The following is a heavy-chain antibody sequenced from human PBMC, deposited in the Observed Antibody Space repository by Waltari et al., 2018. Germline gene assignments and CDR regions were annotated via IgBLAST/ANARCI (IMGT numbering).Heavy chain of an antibody. V-gene: IGHV1-69-2*01. CDR1: GYTFTDYY. CDR3: ASIDSIYYDSSGTRGY. D-gene: IGHD3-22*01. Sequence: EVQLVQSGAEVKKPGATVKISCKASGYTFTDYYMPWLQQDPGKGLEWMGRVDPEDGETIYAEKFQGRVTITADTSTDTAYMELSSLRSEDTAVYYCASIDSIYYDSSGTRGYWGQGTLVTVSS. CDR2: VDPEDGET. J-gene: IGHJ4*02.